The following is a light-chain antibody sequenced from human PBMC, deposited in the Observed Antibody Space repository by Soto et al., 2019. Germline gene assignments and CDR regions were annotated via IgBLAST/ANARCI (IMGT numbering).Light chain of an antibody. CDR3: QVWDSSSDHPYVV. Sequence: SYELTQPPSVSVAPGKTARITCGGTNIGSKSVHWYQQKPGQAPVLVIYYDSDRTSGIPERFSGSNSGNTATLTISRVEAGDEADYYCQVWDSSSDHPYVVFGGGTQLTVL. J-gene: IGLJ2*01. CDR1: NIGSKS. V-gene: IGLV3-21*04. CDR2: YDS.